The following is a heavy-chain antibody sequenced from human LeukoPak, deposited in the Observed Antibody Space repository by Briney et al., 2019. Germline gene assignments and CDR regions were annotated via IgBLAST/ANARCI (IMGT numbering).Heavy chain of an antibody. CDR1: GGSIKSNSYY. Sequence: SETLSLTCTVSGGSIKSNSYYWGWIRQPPGKGLEWIGTIYYSGSAYYNPSLKSRVTISVDTSKSHFSLKLSSVTAADTAVYYCARPSGYSGYDFDYWGQGTLVTVSS. D-gene: IGHD5-12*01. CDR2: IYYSGSA. V-gene: IGHV4-39*01. J-gene: IGHJ4*02. CDR3: ARPSGYSGYDFDY.